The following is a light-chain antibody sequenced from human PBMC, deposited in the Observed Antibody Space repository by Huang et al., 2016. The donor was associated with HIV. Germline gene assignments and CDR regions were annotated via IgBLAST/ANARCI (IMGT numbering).Light chain of an antibody. J-gene: IGKJ2*01. CDR2: ATS. V-gene: IGKV1-NL1*01. Sequence: DIQMTQSPSYLSAAVGDRVTITFRQSQGITKSLVWYQQKPGKAPKLRLFATSRLERGVPSRFSGSGSGTDFTLTISSLQPEDVATYYCQQYYNTPYTFGQGTKLEIK. CDR3: QQYYNTPYT. CDR1: QGITKS.